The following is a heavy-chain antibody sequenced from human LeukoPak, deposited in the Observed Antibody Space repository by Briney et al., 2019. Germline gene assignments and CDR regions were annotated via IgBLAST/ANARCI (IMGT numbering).Heavy chain of an antibody. V-gene: IGHV1-2*02. CDR3: ARVLGLQEFCAGDCSIPFDY. J-gene: IGHJ4*02. Sequence: ASVKVSCKASGYTFTGYYMHWVRQAPGQGLEWMGWINPNSGGTNYAQKFQGRVTITRNTSISTAYMELSSLRSEDTAVYYCARVLGLQEFCAGDCSIPFDYWGQGSLVTVSS. D-gene: IGHD2-21*02. CDR1: GYTFTGYY. CDR2: INPNSGGT.